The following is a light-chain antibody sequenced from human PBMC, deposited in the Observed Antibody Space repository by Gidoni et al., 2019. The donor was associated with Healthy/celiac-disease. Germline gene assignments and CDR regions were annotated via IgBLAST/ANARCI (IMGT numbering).Light chain of an antibody. CDR2: EVS. Sequence: QSALTQPASVSGSPGPSITISCTGTSSDVGGYNYVSWYQQHPGKAHKLMIYEVSNRPSGVSNRFSGSKSGNTASLTISGLQAEDEADYYCSSYTSSSTLNYVFGTGTKVTVL. CDR1: SSDVGGYNY. CDR3: SSYTSSSTLNYV. J-gene: IGLJ1*01. V-gene: IGLV2-14*01.